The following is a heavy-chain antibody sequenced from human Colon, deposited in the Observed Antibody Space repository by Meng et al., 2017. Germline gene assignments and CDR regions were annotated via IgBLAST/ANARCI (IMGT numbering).Heavy chain of an antibody. V-gene: IGHV3-15*01. D-gene: IGHD1-7*01. CDR2: IKSKTDGGTT. J-gene: IGHJ3*02. CDR3: TTGANWNYGDAFDI. CDR1: GFTFSNAW. Sequence: GGSLRLSCAASGFTFSNAWMSWVRQAPGKGLEWVGRIKSKTDGGTTDYAAPVKGRFTISRDDSKNTLYLQMNSLKTEDTAVYYCTTGANWNYGDAFDIWGQGTMVTVSS.